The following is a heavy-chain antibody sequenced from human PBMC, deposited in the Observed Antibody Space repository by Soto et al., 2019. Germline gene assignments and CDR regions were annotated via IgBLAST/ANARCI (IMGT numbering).Heavy chain of an antibody. V-gene: IGHV4-39*01. Sequence: SETLSLTCTVSGGSIISTTYYWGWIRQPPGKGLEWIGSMSYSGSTNYNPSLKSRVTISVDTSKNRFFLNLTSVTATDTALYYCASEAGDYTYDYWGQGTLVTVS. CDR1: GGSIISTTYY. CDR2: MSYSGST. CDR3: ASEAGDYTYDY. D-gene: IGHD4-17*01. J-gene: IGHJ4*02.